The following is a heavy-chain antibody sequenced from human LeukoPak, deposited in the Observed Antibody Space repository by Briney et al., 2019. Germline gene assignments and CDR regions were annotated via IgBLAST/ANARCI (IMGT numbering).Heavy chain of an antibody. CDR1: GDSFDIYV. CDR3: ARDWYYDSSGYYHGPDY. CDR2: IIPIFGIA. D-gene: IGHD3-22*01. J-gene: IGHJ4*02. V-gene: IGHV1-69*04. Sequence: SVKVSCKASGDSFDIYVINWVRQAPGQGLEWMGRIIPIFGIANYAQKFQGRVTITADKSTSTAYMELSSLRSEDTAVYYCARDWYYDSSGYYHGPDYWGQGTLVTVSS.